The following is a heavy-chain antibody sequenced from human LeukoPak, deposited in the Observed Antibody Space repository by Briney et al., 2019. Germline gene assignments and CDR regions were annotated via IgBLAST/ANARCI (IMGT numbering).Heavy chain of an antibody. J-gene: IGHJ6*04. CDR1: GGSVSTGSYY. Sequence: SETLSLTCTVSGGSVSTGSYYWSWIRQPPGKGLEWIGYIYYSGSTNCNPSLKSRVTISVDTSKNQFSLKLSSVTAADTAVYYCAKLGYCSSTSCPDYYYYYGMDVWGKGTTVTVSS. V-gene: IGHV4-61*01. CDR3: AKLGYCSSTSCPDYYYYYGMDV. CDR2: IYYSGST. D-gene: IGHD2-2*01.